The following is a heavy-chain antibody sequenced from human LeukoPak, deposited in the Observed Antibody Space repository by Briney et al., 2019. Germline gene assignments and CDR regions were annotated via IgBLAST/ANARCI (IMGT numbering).Heavy chain of an antibody. CDR1: GYSFTRYW. V-gene: IGHV5-51*01. Sequence: GESLKISCKGSGYSFTRYWIGWVRQMPGKGLEWMGIIYPGDSDTRYSPSFQGQVTISADKSITTAYLQWSSLKASDTAMYYCARASMTTVTAFDYWGQGTLVTVSS. CDR2: IYPGDSDT. D-gene: IGHD4-17*01. CDR3: ARASMTTVTAFDY. J-gene: IGHJ4*02.